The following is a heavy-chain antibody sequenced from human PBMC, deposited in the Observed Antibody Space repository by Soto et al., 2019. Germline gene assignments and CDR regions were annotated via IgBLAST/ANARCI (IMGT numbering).Heavy chain of an antibody. CDR3: AKDLSAVAGPYNWFDP. CDR1: GFTFSSYA. CDR2: ISGSGGST. V-gene: IGHV3-23*01. Sequence: GGSLRLSCAASGFTFSSYAMSWVRQAPGKGLEWVSAISGSGGSTYYADSVKGRFTISRDNSKNTLYLQMNSLRAEDTAVYYCAKDLSAVAGPYNWFDPWGQGTLVTVSS. D-gene: IGHD6-19*01. J-gene: IGHJ5*02.